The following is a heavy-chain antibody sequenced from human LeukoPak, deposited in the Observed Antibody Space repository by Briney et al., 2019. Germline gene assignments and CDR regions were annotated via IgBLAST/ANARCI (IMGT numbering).Heavy chain of an antibody. CDR1: GFTFSSYG. V-gene: IGHV3-30*02. Sequence: GGSLRLSCAASGFTFSSYGMHWVRQAPGKGLERVAFIRYDGSNKYYADSVKGRFTISRDNSKNTLYLQMNSLRAEDTAVYYCAKDLLDYYDSSGPDAFDIWGQGTMVTVSS. CDR2: IRYDGSNK. J-gene: IGHJ3*02. D-gene: IGHD3-22*01. CDR3: AKDLLDYYDSSGPDAFDI.